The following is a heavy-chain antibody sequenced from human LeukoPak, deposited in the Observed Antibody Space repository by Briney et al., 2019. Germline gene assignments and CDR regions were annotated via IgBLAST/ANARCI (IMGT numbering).Heavy chain of an antibody. J-gene: IGHJ4*02. Sequence: SETLSLTCAVSGYSISSGYYWGWIRQPPGKGLEWIGTIYHRGSTYYDPSPKSRVTISIDTSKNQFSLKLSSVTAADTAVYYCARLIYSSGYYLDFWGQGTLVTVSS. D-gene: IGHD3-22*01. CDR1: GYSISSGYY. CDR3: ARLIYSSGYYLDF. CDR2: IYHRGST. V-gene: IGHV4-38-2*01.